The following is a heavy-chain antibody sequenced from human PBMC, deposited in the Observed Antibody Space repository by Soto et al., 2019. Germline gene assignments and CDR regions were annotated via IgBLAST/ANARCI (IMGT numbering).Heavy chain of an antibody. Sequence: GGSLRLSCAASGFTFSSYAMSWVRQAPGKGLEWVSAISGSGGSTYYADSVKGRFTISRDNSKNTLYLQMNSLRAEDTAVYYGAKGHCSSTSCYCFDYWGQGTLVTVSS. J-gene: IGHJ4*02. D-gene: IGHD2-2*01. CDR1: GFTFSSYA. CDR3: AKGHCSSTSCYCFDY. CDR2: ISGSGGST. V-gene: IGHV3-23*01.